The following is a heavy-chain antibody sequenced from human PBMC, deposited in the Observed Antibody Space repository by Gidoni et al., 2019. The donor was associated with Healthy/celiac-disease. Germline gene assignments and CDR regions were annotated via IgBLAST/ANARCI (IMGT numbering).Heavy chain of an antibody. CDR3: AKDLWYSSGWYARFDY. Sequence: EVQLLESGGGLVQPGGSLRLTCAASGFTFSSYAMSWVRQAPGKGLEWVSAISGSGGSTYYADSVKGRFTISRDNSKNTLYLQMNSLRAEYTAVYYCAKDLWYSSGWYARFDYWGQGTLVTVSS. D-gene: IGHD6-19*01. V-gene: IGHV3-23*01. CDR1: GFTFSSYA. CDR2: ISGSGGST. J-gene: IGHJ4*02.